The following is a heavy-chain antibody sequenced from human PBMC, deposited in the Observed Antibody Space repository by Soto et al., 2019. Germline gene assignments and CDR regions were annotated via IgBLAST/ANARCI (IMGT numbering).Heavy chain of an antibody. Sequence: QVQLVQSGAEVKKPGASVKVSCKTSGYTFTSYGITWVRQAPGQGLEWMGWISGYTGNRYFAQKLRARVTMTTDTSTSTAYMELRSLRSDDTAVYYCARDPPPCYRGSSSPVDVWGQGTTVTVAS. J-gene: IGHJ6*02. D-gene: IGHD1-26*01. CDR1: GYTFTSYG. CDR3: ARDPPPCYRGSSSPVDV. CDR2: ISGYTGNR. V-gene: IGHV1-18*01.